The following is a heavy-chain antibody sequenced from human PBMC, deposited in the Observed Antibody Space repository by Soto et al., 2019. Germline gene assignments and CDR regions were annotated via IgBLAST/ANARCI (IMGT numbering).Heavy chain of an antibody. D-gene: IGHD2-2*01. CDR3: ARGPGLFEYRYYFDY. J-gene: IGHJ4*02. Sequence: QVQLVESGGGLVKPGGSLRLSCAASGFTFSDYYMSWIRQAPGKGLEWVSYISSSSSYTNYADSVKGRFTNSRDNAKNSLYLQMNSLRAEDTAVYYCARGPGLFEYRYYFDYWGQGTLVTVSS. V-gene: IGHV3-11*06. CDR1: GFTFSDYY. CDR2: ISSSSSYT.